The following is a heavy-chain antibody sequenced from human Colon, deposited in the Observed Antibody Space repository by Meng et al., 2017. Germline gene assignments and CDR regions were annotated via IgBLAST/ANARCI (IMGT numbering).Heavy chain of an antibody. Sequence: QQVGSGWSEPSWTLTPRWPIDVSSAGGDSRIRDRQPPGKGLDWGKGINHVGNTNYTPSIKSRVTISRDTSKNQLDLELNSVTAADTGVYYGARDSLNSGWYGARWFGPWGQGTLVTVSS. J-gene: IGHJ5*02. D-gene: IGHD6-19*01. V-gene: IGHV4-34*01. CDR2: INHVGNT. CDR3: ARDSLNSGWYGARWFGP. CDR1: VSSAGGDS.